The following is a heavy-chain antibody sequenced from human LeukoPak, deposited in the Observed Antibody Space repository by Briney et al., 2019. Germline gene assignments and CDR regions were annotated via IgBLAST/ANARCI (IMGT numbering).Heavy chain of an antibody. CDR3: ARAVAGTWNDY. Sequence: GGSLRLSCAASGFTFSSYSMNWVRQAPGKGLEWVSSISSSSSHIYYADSVKGRFTISRDNAKNSLYLRMNSLRAEDTAVYYCARAVAGTWNDYWGQGTLVTVSS. CDR1: GFTFSSYS. V-gene: IGHV3-21*01. J-gene: IGHJ4*02. CDR2: ISSSSSHI. D-gene: IGHD6-19*01.